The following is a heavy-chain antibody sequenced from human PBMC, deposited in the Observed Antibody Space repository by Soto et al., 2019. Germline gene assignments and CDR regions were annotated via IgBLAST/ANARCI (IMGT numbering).Heavy chain of an antibody. J-gene: IGHJ5*01. CDR2: IYYSGST. Sequence: PSETLSLTCTVSGGSISSGGYYWSWIRQHPGKGLEWIGYIYYSGSTYYNPSLKSRVTISVDTSKNQFSLKLISVTAADTAVYYCSIFKYSGDLGDLHAPWSQRTLDTGSA. V-gene: IGHV4-31*02. CDR3: SIFKYSGDLGDLHAP. D-gene: IGHD6-25*01. CDR1: GGSISSGGYY.